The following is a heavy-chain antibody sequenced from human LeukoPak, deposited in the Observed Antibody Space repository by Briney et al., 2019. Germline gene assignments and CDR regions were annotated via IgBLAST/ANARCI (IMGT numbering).Heavy chain of an antibody. Sequence: GGSLRLSCAASGFTFSSYSMNWVRQAPGKGLEWVAAISYHGSNKYYADSMMGRFTISRDNSKNTLYLQMSSLTAEDTAVYYCATDTRQAFDIWGQGTMVTVSS. V-gene: IGHV3-30*03. CDR1: GFTFSSYS. CDR3: ATDTRQAFDI. J-gene: IGHJ3*02. CDR2: ISYHGSNK. D-gene: IGHD3-3*01.